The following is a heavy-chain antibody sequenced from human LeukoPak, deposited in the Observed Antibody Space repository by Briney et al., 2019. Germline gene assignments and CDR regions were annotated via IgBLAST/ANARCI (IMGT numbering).Heavy chain of an antibody. Sequence: SETLSLTCTVSGGSISSYYWSWIRQPPGKGLEWIGYIYYSGSTNYNPSLKNRVTISVDTSKNQFSLKLSSVTAADTAIYYCARARITMVRGVIIIRGGHFDSWGQGTLVTVSS. CDR3: ARARITMVRGVIIIRGGHFDS. V-gene: IGHV4-59*12. CDR1: GGSISSYY. CDR2: IYYSGST. J-gene: IGHJ4*02. D-gene: IGHD3-10*01.